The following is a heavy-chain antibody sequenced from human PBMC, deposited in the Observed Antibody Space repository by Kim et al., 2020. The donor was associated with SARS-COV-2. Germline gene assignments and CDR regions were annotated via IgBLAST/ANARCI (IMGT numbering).Heavy chain of an antibody. V-gene: IGHV3-9*01. CDR1: GFTFSGYA. Sequence: GGSLRLSCAASGFTFSGYAMHWVRQAPGKGLEWVSGISWNSGSICYADSVKGRFTISRDNSKNSLYLQMNSLRAEDTALYYCAKGSCSMAVAGPRCHYYDGMEVWGEGTTVTVSS. D-gene: IGHD6-19*01. CDR3: AKGSCSMAVAGPRCHYYDGMEV. CDR2: ISWNSGSI. J-gene: IGHJ6*04.